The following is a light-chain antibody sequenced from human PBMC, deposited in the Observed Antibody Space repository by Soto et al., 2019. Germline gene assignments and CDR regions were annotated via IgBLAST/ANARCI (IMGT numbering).Light chain of an antibody. CDR2: GNN. Sequence: QSVLTQPPSVSGAPGQRVTISCTGSSSNIGAGYDVHWYQQLPGTAPKLLLYGNNHRPSGVPDRFSGSKSGTSASLATTGLQAEDEADYYCQSYDSSLSGVVFGGGTKLTVL. V-gene: IGLV1-40*01. CDR3: QSYDSSLSGVV. J-gene: IGLJ2*01. CDR1: SSNIGAGYD.